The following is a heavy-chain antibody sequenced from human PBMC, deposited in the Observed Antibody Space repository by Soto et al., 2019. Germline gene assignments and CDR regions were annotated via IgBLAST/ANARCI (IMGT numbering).Heavy chain of an antibody. CDR3: ARMGHLDV. Sequence: EVQLVESGGGLVQPGGSLRLSCAASGFIFSSYWMSWVRQAPGKGLEWVANIKQAGSEKYYVYSVKGRFTISRDDAKNSLFLQMNSLRAEDTAVYYCARMGHLDVWGKGTTVTVSS. D-gene: IGHD3-16*01. V-gene: IGHV3-7*01. CDR1: GFIFSSYW. J-gene: IGHJ6*04. CDR2: IKQAGSEK.